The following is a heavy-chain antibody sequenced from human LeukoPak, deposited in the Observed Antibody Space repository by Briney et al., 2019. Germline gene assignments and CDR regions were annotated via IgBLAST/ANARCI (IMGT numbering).Heavy chain of an antibody. V-gene: IGHV4-59*01. CDR1: GGSISRYY. D-gene: IGHD5-24*01. J-gene: IGHJ4*02. Sequence: PSETLSLTCSVSGGSISRYYWSWVRQPPGKGLEWIGYIYNNASTSYSPSLKSRLFMSADTSTNKVSLKLRSVTEADTAIYYCAREGRDGYNEYWGQGTLVIVSS. CDR2: IYNNAST. CDR3: AREGRDGYNEY.